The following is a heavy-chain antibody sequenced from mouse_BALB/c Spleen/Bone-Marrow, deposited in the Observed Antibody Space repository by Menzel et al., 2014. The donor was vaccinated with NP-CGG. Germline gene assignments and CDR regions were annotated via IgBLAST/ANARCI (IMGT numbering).Heavy chain of an antibody. Sequence: LKESGSELVRPGVSVKLSCKASGYTFTSYWMHWVKQRPGQGLEWIGNIYPGSGSTNYDEKFKSKATLTVDTSSSTAYMQLSSLTSEDSAVYYCTPRLRYWGQGTTLTVSS. J-gene: IGHJ2*01. D-gene: IGHD1-2*01. V-gene: IGHV1S22*01. CDR2: IYPGSGST. CDR1: GYTFTSYW. CDR3: TPRLRY.